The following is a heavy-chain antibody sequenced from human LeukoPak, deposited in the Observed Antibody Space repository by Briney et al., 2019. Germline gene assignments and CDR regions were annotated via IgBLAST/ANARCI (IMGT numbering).Heavy chain of an antibody. Sequence: SETLSLTCTVSGGSISSYYWSWIRKPAGKGLEWIGRIYTSGSTNYNPSLNSRVTMSVDTSKNQFSLKLSSVTAADTAVYYCAGRFLEWLPNAFDIWGQGTMVTVSS. CDR2: IYTSGST. CDR1: GGSISSYY. CDR3: AGRFLEWLPNAFDI. J-gene: IGHJ3*02. D-gene: IGHD3-3*01. V-gene: IGHV4-4*07.